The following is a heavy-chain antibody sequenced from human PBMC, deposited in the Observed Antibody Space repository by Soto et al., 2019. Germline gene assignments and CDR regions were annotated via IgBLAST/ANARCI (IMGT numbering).Heavy chain of an antibody. V-gene: IGHV4-30-4*01. CDR2: IYYSGST. Sequence: SETLSLTCTVSGGSISSGDYYWSWIRQPPGKGLEWIGYIYYSGSTYYNPSLKSRVTISVDTSKNQFSLKLSSVTAAETAVYYCARALLLNPRDIVVATAAIRGYGMDVWGQGTTVTVYS. J-gene: IGHJ6*02. CDR3: ARALLLNPRDIVVATAAIRGYGMDV. D-gene: IGHD2-2*01. CDR1: GGSISSGDYY.